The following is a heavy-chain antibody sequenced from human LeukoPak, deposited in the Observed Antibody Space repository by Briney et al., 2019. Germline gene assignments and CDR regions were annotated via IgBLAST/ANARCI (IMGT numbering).Heavy chain of an antibody. D-gene: IGHD6-19*01. V-gene: IGHV3-30*18. Sequence: GGSLRLSCAASGFTFSSYGMHWVRQAPGKGLEWVAVISYDGSNKYYADSVKGRFTISRDNSKNTLYLQMNSLRAEDTAVYYCAKDGGWGSPVSDYYYYGMDVWGQGTTVTVSS. J-gene: IGHJ6*02. CDR3: AKDGGWGSPVSDYYYYGMDV. CDR1: GFTFSSYG. CDR2: ISYDGSNK.